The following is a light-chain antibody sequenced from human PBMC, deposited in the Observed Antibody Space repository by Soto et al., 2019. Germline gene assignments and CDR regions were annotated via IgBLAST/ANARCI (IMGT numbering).Light chain of an antibody. J-gene: IGKJ1*01. V-gene: IGKV1-12*01. Sequence: DTQMTQSPSSVSASVGDRVTITCRASQGISNWLAWYQQRPGQAPNLLIFASSKLQSGVPSRFIGSGSGTDFTLTISSLQPEDFATYYCQQANSFPWTFGQGTKVEIK. CDR3: QQANSFPWT. CDR1: QGISNW. CDR2: ASS.